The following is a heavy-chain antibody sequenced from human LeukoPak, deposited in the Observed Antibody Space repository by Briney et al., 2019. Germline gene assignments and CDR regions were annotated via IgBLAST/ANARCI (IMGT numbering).Heavy chain of an antibody. V-gene: IGHV3-21*01. Sequence: ETLSLTCTVSGGSISSSSYYWGWIRQPPGKGLEWVSSISSSSSYIFYADSVNIYYADSVKGRFTISRDNAKNSLYLQMNSLRAEDTAVYYCARDRGGPLTQRYYYYYMDVWGKGTTVTVSS. CDR3: ARDRGGPLTQRYYYYYMDV. D-gene: IGHD1-14*01. J-gene: IGHJ6*03. CDR1: GGSISSSS. CDR2: ISSSSSYIFYADSVNI.